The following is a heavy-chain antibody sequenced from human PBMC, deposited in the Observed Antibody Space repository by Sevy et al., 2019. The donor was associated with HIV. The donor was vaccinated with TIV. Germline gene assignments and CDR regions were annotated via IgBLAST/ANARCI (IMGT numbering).Heavy chain of an antibody. CDR1: GYTLTKLD. Sequence: ASVKVSCKVSGYTLTKLDMHWVRQAPGKGLEWMGGFDPEDGDTLYAQKFQGRVTMTEDTSTDTAYMELSSLRSEDTAVYYCAREEYGSTGYYYYYGMDVWGQGTTVTVSS. CDR2: FDPEDGDT. V-gene: IGHV1-24*01. CDR3: AREEYGSTGYYYYYGMDV. J-gene: IGHJ6*02. D-gene: IGHD4-17*01.